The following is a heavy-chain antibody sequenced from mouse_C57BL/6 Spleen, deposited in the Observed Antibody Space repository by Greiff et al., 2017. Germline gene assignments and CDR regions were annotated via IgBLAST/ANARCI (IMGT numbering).Heavy chain of an antibody. CDR2: INPNNGGT. J-gene: IGHJ1*03. V-gene: IGHV1-26*01. CDR1: GYTFTDYY. Sequence: EVQLQQSGAELVKPGASVKLSCTASGYTFTDYYMHWVKQSPGQGLEWIGDINPNNGGTSYNQKFKGKATLTVDKSSSTAYMKLHSLTSEESAVYYCAREGNYDGSSSGCFDVWGKGTTVTVSS. D-gene: IGHD1-1*01. CDR3: AREGNYDGSSSGCFDV.